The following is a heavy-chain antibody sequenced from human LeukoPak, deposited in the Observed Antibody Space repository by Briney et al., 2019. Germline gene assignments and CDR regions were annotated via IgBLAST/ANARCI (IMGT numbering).Heavy chain of an antibody. CDR1: GFTFSSYE. J-gene: IGHJ4*02. V-gene: IGHV3-48*03. CDR2: ISSSGSTI. CDR3: AGSHYYGSGSYYPPPTLY. Sequence: GGSLRLSCAASGFTFSSYEMNWVRQAPGKGLEWVSYISSSGSTIYHADSVKGRFTISRDNAKNSLYLQMNSLRAEDTAVYYCAGSHYYGSGSYYPPPTLYWGQGTLVTVSS. D-gene: IGHD3-10*01.